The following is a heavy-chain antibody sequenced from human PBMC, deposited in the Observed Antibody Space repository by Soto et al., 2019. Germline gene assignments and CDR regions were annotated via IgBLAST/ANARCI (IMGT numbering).Heavy chain of an antibody. CDR3: ARGDSGHWGF. D-gene: IGHD2-21*01. V-gene: IGHV3-23*01. J-gene: IGHJ4*02. CDR2: ISSSGGST. Sequence: EVQLLESGGGLVQPGGSLRLSCAASGFTFSSYAMSWVRQAPGKGLEWVSGISSSGGSTYYADSVKGRFTISRDNGDNSLYLQMNTLRAEDTAVYYCARGDSGHWGFGGQGTLVTVSS. CDR1: GFTFSSYA.